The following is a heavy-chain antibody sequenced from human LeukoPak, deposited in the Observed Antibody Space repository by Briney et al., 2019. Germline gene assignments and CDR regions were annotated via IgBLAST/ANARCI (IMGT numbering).Heavy chain of an antibody. Sequence: GGSLRLSCAASGLTVSSYSMNWVRRAPGKGLEWVSYISSSSSTIYYADSVKGRFTISRDNAKNSLYLQMNSLRDEDTAVYYCARARASGRSGFDYWGQGTLVTVSS. D-gene: IGHD2-15*01. CDR3: ARARASGRSGFDY. V-gene: IGHV3-48*02. CDR1: GLTVSSYS. CDR2: ISSSSSTI. J-gene: IGHJ4*02.